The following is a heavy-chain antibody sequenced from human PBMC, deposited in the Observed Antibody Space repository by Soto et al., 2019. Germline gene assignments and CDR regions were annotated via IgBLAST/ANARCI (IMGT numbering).Heavy chain of an antibody. V-gene: IGHV5-10-1*01. CDR2: IDPSDSYT. Sequence: PGESLKISCKGYGYSFTSYWISWVRQMPGKGLEWMGRIDPSDSYTNYSPSFQGHVTISADKSISTAYLQWSSLKASDTAMYYCARSPVLYYYGSGSYYYYGMDVWGQGTTVTVSS. J-gene: IGHJ6*02. CDR1: GYSFTSYW. D-gene: IGHD3-10*01. CDR3: ARSPVLYYYGSGSYYYYGMDV.